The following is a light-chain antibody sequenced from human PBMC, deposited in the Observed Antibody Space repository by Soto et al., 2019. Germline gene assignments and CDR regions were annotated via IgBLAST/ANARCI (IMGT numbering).Light chain of an antibody. CDR2: GAS. CDR1: ETVATN. Sequence: VMTQSPATLSVSPGERATLSCWASETVATNLAWYQQKPGQAPRLLISGASTRAAGISDRFRGSGSGTEFTLTISSLRSEDFAVYYCQQYDNWPPCTFGQGTKLEVK. CDR3: QQYDNWPPCT. J-gene: IGKJ2*02. V-gene: IGKV3-15*01.